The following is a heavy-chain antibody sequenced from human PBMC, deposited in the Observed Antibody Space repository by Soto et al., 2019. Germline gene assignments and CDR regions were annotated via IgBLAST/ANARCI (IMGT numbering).Heavy chain of an antibody. V-gene: IGHV4-34*01. CDR2: INHSGST. D-gene: IGHD3-22*01. CDR3: ASSRGSGYLG. CDR1: GGSFSGYY. Sequence: QVQLQQWGAGLLKPSETLSLTCAVYGGSFSGYYWSWIRQPPGKGLEWIGEINHSGSTNYNPSLKSRVTISVDTSKNQFSLKLSSVTAADTAVYYCASSRGSGYLGWGQGTLVTVSS. J-gene: IGHJ4*02.